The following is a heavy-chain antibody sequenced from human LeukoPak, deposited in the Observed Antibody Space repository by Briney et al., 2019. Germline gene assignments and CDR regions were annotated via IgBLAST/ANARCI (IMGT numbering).Heavy chain of an antibody. J-gene: IGHJ4*02. CDR2: IYYSGST. Sequence: SETLSLTCTVSGGAISPYYWTWIRQPPGKGLEWIGYIYYSGSTNYNPSLKSRATISVDTSKNQFSLKLTSVTAADTAVYYCARGRWRIDYWGQGTLVTVSS. V-gene: IGHV4-59*01. CDR3: ARGRWRIDY. D-gene: IGHD4-23*01. CDR1: GGAISPYY.